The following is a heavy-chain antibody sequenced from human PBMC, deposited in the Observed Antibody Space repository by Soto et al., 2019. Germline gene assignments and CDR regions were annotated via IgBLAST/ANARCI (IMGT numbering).Heavy chain of an antibody. CDR3: AIIPAPYGQLVRYYGMDV. V-gene: IGHV1-69*13. CDR1: GGTFSSYA. D-gene: IGHD6-6*01. Sequence: SSVKVSCKASGGTFSSYAISWVRQAPGQGLEWMGGIIPIFGTANYAQKFQGRVTITADESTSTAYMELSSLRSEDTAVYYCAIIPAPYGQLVRYYGMDVWGQGNTVTVYS. J-gene: IGHJ6*02. CDR2: IIPIFGTA.